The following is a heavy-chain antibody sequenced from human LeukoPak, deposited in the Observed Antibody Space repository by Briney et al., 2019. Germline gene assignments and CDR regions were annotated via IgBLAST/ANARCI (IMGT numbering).Heavy chain of an antibody. D-gene: IGHD6-13*01. CDR1: SYSFSSNNW. Sequence: ETLSLTCAVSSYSFSSNNWWGWIRQPPGKGLEWIGRIYTSGSTNYNPSLKSRVTMSVDTSKNQFSLKLISVTAADTAVYYCARAYSSSWYYFDYWGQGTLVTVSS. J-gene: IGHJ4*02. CDR2: IYTSGST. V-gene: IGHV4-28*03. CDR3: ARAYSSSWYYFDY.